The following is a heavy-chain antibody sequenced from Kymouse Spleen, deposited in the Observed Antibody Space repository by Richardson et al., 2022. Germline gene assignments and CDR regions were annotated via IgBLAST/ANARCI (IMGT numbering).Heavy chain of an antibody. V-gene: IGHV3-15*01. CDR1: GFTFSNAW. CDR2: IKSKTDGGTT. CDR3: TTGYYGSGTYFDY. Sequence: EVQLVESGGGLVKPGGSLRLSCAASGFTFSNAWMSWVRQAPGKGLEWVGRIKSKTDGGTTDYAAPVKGRFTISRDDSKNTLYLQMNSLKTEDTAVYYCTTGYYGSGTYFDYWGQGTLVTVSS. D-gene: IGHD3-10*01. J-gene: IGHJ4*02.